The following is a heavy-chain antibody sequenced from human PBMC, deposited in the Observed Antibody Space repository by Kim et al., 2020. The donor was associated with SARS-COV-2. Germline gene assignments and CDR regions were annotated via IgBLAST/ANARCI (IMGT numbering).Heavy chain of an antibody. V-gene: IGHV4-4*02. Sequence: SETLSLTCAVSGGSISSSNWWSWVRQPPGKGLEWIGEIYHSGSTNYNPSLKSRVTISVDKSKNQFSLKLSSVTAADTAVYYCARAYYDFWSGYPLYFDYWGQGTLVTVSA. CDR3: ARAYYDFWSGYPLYFDY. J-gene: IGHJ4*02. CDR1: GGSISSSNW. CDR2: IYHSGST. D-gene: IGHD3-3*01.